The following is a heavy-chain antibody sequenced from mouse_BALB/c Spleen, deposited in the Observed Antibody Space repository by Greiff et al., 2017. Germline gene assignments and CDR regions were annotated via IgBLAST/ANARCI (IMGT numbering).Heavy chain of an antibody. Sequence: VQLQQSAAELARPGASVKMSCKASGYTFTSYTMHWVKQRPGQGLEWIGYINPSSGYTEYNQKFKDKTTLTADKSSSTAYMQLSSLTSEDSAVYYCAREAVVAPPSYYLDYWGQGTTLTVSS. J-gene: IGHJ2*01. D-gene: IGHD1-1*01. CDR3: AREAVVAPPSYYLDY. V-gene: IGHV1-4*02. CDR2: INPSSGYT. CDR1: GYTFTSYT.